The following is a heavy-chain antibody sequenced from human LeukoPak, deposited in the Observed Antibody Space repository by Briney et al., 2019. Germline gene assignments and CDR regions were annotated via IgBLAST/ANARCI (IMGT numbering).Heavy chain of an antibody. CDR3: VKARYFDWELNFDY. D-gene: IGHD3-9*01. CDR2: ISGSAVNK. J-gene: IGHJ4*02. Sequence: GVSLRLSCAASGFTFSHYAMTWVRQSPGKGLEWVSAISGSAVNKHYADSVRGRFTISRDNSKDTLYLQMNNLRGEDTAAYYCVKARYFDWELNFDYWGQGALVTVSS. CDR1: GFTFSHYA. V-gene: IGHV3-23*01.